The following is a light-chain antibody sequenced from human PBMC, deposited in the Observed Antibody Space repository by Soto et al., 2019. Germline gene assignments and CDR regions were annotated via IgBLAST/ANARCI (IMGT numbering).Light chain of an antibody. CDR2: DAS. CDR3: QQRTNRPIT. Sequence: EIVLTQSPATLSLSPGERATLSCRTSQSVSKYLAWYQQKPGRAPRLLIYDASSRATGIPARFIGTGSGTDFTLTISSLEPEDFAIYYCQQRTNRPITFGQGTRLEIK. V-gene: IGKV3-11*01. CDR1: QSVSKY. J-gene: IGKJ5*01.